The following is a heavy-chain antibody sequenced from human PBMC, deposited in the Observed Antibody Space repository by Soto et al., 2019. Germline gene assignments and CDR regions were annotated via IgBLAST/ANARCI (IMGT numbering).Heavy chain of an antibody. CDR2: IYWHDDK. J-gene: IGHJ4*02. CDR3: AHRQRDSGPHGYY. V-gene: IGHV2-5*01. CDR1: GFSLINSGMG. Sequence: QITLKESGPTLLKPTETLTLTCTFSGFSLINSGMGVAWIRQPPGKALEWLALIYWHDDKRYSPSLKNRLTVTKDASKNQVVLSMTDMNPADTATYYCAHRQRDSGPHGYYWGQGSLFTVSS. D-gene: IGHD3-10*01.